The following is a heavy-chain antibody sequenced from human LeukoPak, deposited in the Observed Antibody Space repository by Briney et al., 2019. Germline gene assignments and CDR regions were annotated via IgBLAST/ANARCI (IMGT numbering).Heavy chain of an antibody. Sequence: GGSLRLSCTVSGFTFSNYRMHWVRQAPGKGLVWVSRIRGDGGDTNYADSVKGRFTVSRDNAKNTLYLQMNSLTTEDTAVYFCARDRVLGSGSSDYWGQGTLVTVSS. CDR2: IRGDGGDT. J-gene: IGHJ4*02. CDR1: GFTFSNYR. CDR3: ARDRVLGSGSSDY. D-gene: IGHD3-10*01. V-gene: IGHV3-74*01.